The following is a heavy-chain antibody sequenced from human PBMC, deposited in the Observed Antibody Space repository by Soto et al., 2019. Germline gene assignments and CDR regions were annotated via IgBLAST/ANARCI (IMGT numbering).Heavy chain of an antibody. D-gene: IGHD3-10*01. CDR3: ARGVYGAYLDY. CDR1: GGSVSNSSHY. Sequence: SETLSLTCTVSGGSVSNSSHYWTWIRQPPGKGLEWIGYVYYTGSTNYNPSLHSRVTISVDTSKNQFSLTLSSVTAADTAVYYCARGVYGAYLDYWGQGIPVTVSS. J-gene: IGHJ4*02. CDR2: VYYTGST. V-gene: IGHV4-61*01.